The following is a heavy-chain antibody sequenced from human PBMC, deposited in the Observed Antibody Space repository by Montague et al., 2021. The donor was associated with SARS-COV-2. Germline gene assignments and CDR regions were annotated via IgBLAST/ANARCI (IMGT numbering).Heavy chain of an antibody. CDR2: IDWDDDK. V-gene: IGHV2-70*11. D-gene: IGHD3-10*01. J-gene: IGHJ6*02. Sequence: PALVKPTQTLTLTCTFSGFSLSTSGMCVSWIRQPPGKALEWLARIDWDDDKYYSTSLKTRLTISKDTSKNQVVLTMTNMDPVDTATYYCARTAGTDYTRYYYYAMDDWGQGTTVTASS. CDR3: ARTAGTDYTRYYYYAMDD. CDR1: GFSLSTSGMC.